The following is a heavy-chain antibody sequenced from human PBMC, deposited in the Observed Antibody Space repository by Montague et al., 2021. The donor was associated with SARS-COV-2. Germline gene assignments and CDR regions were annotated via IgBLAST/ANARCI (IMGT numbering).Heavy chain of an antibody. CDR1: GGSFSGYY. J-gene: IGHJ4*02. CDR3: ARWDPQTLTLIGLRGESARHY. V-gene: IGHV4-34*01. CDR2: INHSGTTDY. D-gene: IGHD2-21*01. Sequence: SETLSLTCAVYGGSFSGYYWTWIRQSPGKGLEWIAEINHSGTTDYNFNPSLRSRVTISVDTSKSQFSLKLSSVTAADTGVYYCARWDPQTLTLIGLRGESARHYWGQGTLVTVSS.